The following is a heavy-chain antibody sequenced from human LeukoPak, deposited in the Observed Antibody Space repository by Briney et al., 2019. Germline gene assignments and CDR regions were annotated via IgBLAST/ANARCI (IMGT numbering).Heavy chain of an antibody. J-gene: IGHJ3*02. CDR1: GGSISIYY. CDR3: ARHLGYYDSSGYYYLHDAFDI. D-gene: IGHD3-22*01. V-gene: IGHV4-59*08. CDR2: IYYSGST. Sequence: SETLSLTCTVSGGSISIYYWSWIRQPPGKGQGWIGYIYYSGSTNYNPSLKSRVTISVDTSKNQFSLKLSSVTAADTAVYYCARHLGYYDSSGYYYLHDAFDIWGQGTMVTVSS.